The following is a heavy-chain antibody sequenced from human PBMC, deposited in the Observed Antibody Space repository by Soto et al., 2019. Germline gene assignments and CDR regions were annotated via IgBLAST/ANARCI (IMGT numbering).Heavy chain of an antibody. CDR3: ARESPRPYYYDSSGYYKGYFDY. Sequence: PGGSLRLSCAASGFTFSSYSMNWVRQAPGKGLEWVSYISSSSSTIYYADSVKGRFTISRDNAKNSLYLQMNSLRDEDTAVYYCARESPRPYYYDSSGYYKGYFDYWGQGTLVTVSS. CDR1: GFTFSSYS. CDR2: ISSSSSTI. J-gene: IGHJ4*02. V-gene: IGHV3-48*02. D-gene: IGHD3-22*01.